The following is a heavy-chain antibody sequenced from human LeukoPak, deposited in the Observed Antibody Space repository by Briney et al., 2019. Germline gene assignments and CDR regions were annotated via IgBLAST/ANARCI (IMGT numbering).Heavy chain of an antibody. CDR3: ARGYVVPAAMLRFDP. CDR2: INHSGST. Sequence: SETLSLTCAVYGGSSSGYYWSWIRQPPGKGLEWIGEINHSGSTNYNPSLKSRVTISVDTSKNQFSLKLSSVTAADTAVYYCARGYVVPAAMLRFDPWGQGTLVTVSS. J-gene: IGHJ5*02. D-gene: IGHD2-2*01. CDR1: GGSSSGYY. V-gene: IGHV4-34*01.